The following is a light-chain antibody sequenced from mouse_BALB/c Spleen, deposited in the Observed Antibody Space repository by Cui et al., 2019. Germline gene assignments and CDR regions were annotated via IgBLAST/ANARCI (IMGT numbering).Light chain of an antibody. V-gene: IGKV4-68*01. CDR2: LTS. J-gene: IGKJ5*01. CDR3: QQWSSNPPALT. CDR1: SSVSY. Sequence: QIVLTQSPALMSASPGEKVTMICSASSSVSYMYWYQQKPRSSPKPWIYLTSNLASGVPARFSGSGSGTSYSLTISSMEAEDAATYYCQQWSSNPPALTFGAGTKLELK.